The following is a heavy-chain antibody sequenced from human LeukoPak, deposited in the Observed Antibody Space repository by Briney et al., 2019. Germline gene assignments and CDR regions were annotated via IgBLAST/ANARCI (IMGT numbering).Heavy chain of an antibody. CDR1: GYTLTELS. V-gene: IGHV1-24*01. D-gene: IGHD1-26*01. J-gene: IGHJ5*02. Sequence: ASVKVSCKVSGYTLTELSMHWVRQAPGKGLEWMGGFDPEDGETIYAQKFQGRVTMTEDTSTDTAYMELSSLRSEDTAVYYCATLVGELLGLRAVFDPWGQGTLVTVSS. CDR3: ATLVGELLGLRAVFDP. CDR2: FDPEDGET.